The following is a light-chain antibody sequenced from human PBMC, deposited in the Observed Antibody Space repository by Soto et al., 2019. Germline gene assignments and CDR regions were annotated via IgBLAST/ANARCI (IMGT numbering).Light chain of an antibody. J-gene: IGLJ2*01. V-gene: IGLV1-40*01. CDR1: SSNIGAGYD. Sequence: QPVLTQPPSVSGAPGQRVTISCTGSSSNIGAGYDVHWYQQLPGTAPKLLIYGNSNRPSGVPDRFSGSKSGTSASLAITGLQAEAEADYYCQSYDSSLSGHVVFGGGTKLTVL. CDR2: GNS. CDR3: QSYDSSLSGHVV.